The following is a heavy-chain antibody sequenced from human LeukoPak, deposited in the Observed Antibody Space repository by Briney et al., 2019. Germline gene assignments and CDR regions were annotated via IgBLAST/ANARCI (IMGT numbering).Heavy chain of an antibody. CDR2: ISSSGYII. V-gene: IGHV3-48*03. Sequence: GGSLRLSCAASGFTFSNYEMNWVRQAPGEGLEWVSYISSSGYIIYYADSVKGRFTISRDNAKNSLYLQMNSLRAEDTAVYYCTRDSSGWFDYWGQGTLVTVPS. J-gene: IGHJ4*02. D-gene: IGHD6-19*01. CDR1: GFTFSNYE. CDR3: TRDSSGWFDY.